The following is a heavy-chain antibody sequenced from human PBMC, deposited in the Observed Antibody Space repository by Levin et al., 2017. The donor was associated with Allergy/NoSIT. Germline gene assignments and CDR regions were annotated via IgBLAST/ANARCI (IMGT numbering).Heavy chain of an antibody. CDR3: AKEVTTSFQGGAFDI. CDR2: ISGSGGSS. J-gene: IGHJ3*02. CDR1: GFTFSSYA. Sequence: GESLKISCAASGFTFSSYAMSWVRQAPGKGLEWVSAISGSGGSSYYADSVKGRFTISRDNSKNTLYLQMNSLRAEDTAVYYCAKEVTTSFQGGAFDIWGQGTMVSVSS. D-gene: IGHD5-12*01. V-gene: IGHV3-23*01.